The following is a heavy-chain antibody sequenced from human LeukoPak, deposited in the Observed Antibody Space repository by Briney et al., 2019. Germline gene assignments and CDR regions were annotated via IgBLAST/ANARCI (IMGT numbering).Heavy chain of an antibody. Sequence: ASVKVSCKASGYTFTSYDINWVRQATGQGLEWMGWMNPNSGNTGYAQKFQGRVTMTRSTSISTAYMELSSLRSEDTAVYYCARVFYSSGWYSTFLYGMDVWGQGTTVTVSS. CDR1: GYTFTSYD. CDR3: ARVFYSSGWYSTFLYGMDV. V-gene: IGHV1-8*01. D-gene: IGHD6-19*01. CDR2: MNPNSGNT. J-gene: IGHJ6*02.